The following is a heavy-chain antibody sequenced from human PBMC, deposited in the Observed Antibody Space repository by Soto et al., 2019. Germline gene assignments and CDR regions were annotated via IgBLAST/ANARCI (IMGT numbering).Heavy chain of an antibody. CDR1: GFTFSSYG. CDR3: AKGEYSGSYYGGAPAPAYGMDV. D-gene: IGHD1-26*01. CDR2: ISYDGSNK. Sequence: PGGSLRLSCAASGFTFSSYGMHWVRQAPGKGLEWVAVISYDGSNKYYADSVKGRFTISRDNSKNTLYLQMNSLRAEDTAVYYCAKGEYSGSYYGGAPAPAYGMDVWGQGTTVTVSS. V-gene: IGHV3-30*18. J-gene: IGHJ6*02.